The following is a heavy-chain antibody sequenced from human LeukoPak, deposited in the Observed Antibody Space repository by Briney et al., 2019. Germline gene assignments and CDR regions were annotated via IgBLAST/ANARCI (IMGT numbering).Heavy chain of an antibody. CDR1: GGSFSGYY. V-gene: IGHV4-34*01. J-gene: IGHJ4*02. CDR2: INHSGST. CDR3: ARYSCSSTSCSYYSDY. D-gene: IGHD2-2*01. Sequence: SETLSLTCAVYGGSFSGYYWSWIRQPPGKGLEWIGEINHSGSTNYNPSLKSRVTISVDTSKNQFSLKLSSVTAADTAVYYCARYSCSSTSCSYYSDYWGQGTLVTVSS.